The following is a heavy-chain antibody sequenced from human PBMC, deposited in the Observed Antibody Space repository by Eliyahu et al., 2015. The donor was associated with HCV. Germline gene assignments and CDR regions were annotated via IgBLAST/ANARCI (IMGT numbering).Heavy chain of an antibody. J-gene: IGHJ4*02. Sequence: QIQLHESGPGVVRPSETLSLSCVVSGFSISMSDNYYWGWIRQPPGKGLEWIGSIDDRGDSTYKPSLKGRLTIAVDTSKNHFSLRLTSVTAADTATYYCARFSRYNDYLQDVWGQGTLVTVSS. CDR1: GFSISMSDNYY. CDR2: IDDRGDS. CDR3: ARFSRYNDYLQDV. V-gene: IGHV4-38-2*01. D-gene: IGHD3-16*01.